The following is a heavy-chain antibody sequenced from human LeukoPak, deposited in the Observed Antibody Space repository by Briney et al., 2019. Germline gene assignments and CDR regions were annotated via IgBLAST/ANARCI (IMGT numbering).Heavy chain of an antibody. V-gene: IGHV1-69*04. Sequence: SVKVSCKASGGTFSSYAISWVRQAPGQGLEWMGRIILIFGIANYAQKFQGRVTITADKSTSTAYMELSSLRSEDTAVYYCAREVDTAMVMLADYYGMDVWGQGTTVTVSS. J-gene: IGHJ6*02. CDR3: AREVDTAMVMLADYYGMDV. CDR1: GGTFSSYA. D-gene: IGHD5-18*01. CDR2: IILIFGIA.